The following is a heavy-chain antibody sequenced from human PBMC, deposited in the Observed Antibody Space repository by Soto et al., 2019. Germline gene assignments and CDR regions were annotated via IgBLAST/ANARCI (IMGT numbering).Heavy chain of an antibody. CDR3: ARAGTAMVHLDY. J-gene: IGHJ4*02. V-gene: IGHV4-59*12. CDR2: IYSRGST. D-gene: IGHD5-18*01. Sequence: PSETLSLTCTVSGGSISSYFWSWIRQPPGKGLEWTGYIYSRGSTNYNPSLKSRLTISVDTSKNQFSLKLTSVTAADTAVYYCARAGTAMVHLDYWGQGTLVTVSS. CDR1: GGSISSYF.